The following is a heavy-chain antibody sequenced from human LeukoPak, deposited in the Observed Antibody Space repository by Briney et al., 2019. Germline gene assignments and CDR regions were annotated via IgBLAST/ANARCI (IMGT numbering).Heavy chain of an antibody. V-gene: IGHV3-66*01. Sequence: GGSLRLSCAASGFTVSSNYVNWVRQAPGKGLEWVSVIYSGGSTYYADSVKGRFTISRDNSKNTLYLQVNSLRAEDTAVYYCARMMYNWNDNYYYGMDVWGQGTTVTVSS. J-gene: IGHJ6*02. CDR1: GFTVSSNY. D-gene: IGHD1-1*01. CDR2: IYSGGST. CDR3: ARMMYNWNDNYYYGMDV.